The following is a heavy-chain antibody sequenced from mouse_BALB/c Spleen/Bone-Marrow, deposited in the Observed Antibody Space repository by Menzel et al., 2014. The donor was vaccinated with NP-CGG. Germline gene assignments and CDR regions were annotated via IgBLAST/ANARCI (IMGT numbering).Heavy chain of an antibody. CDR1: GYSFTDYN. CDR3: ARRLTGTWFAY. V-gene: IGHV1S135*01. CDR2: IAPYNGDT. Sequence: VQLQQSGPDLVKPGASVKVSCKASGYSFTDYNMYWVKQNHGKLLEWIGYIAPYNGDTSYNQKFKDKATLTVDKSSSTAFMHLNSLTSEDSAVYYCARRLTGTWFAYWGQGTLVTVSA. D-gene: IGHD4-1*01. J-gene: IGHJ3*01.